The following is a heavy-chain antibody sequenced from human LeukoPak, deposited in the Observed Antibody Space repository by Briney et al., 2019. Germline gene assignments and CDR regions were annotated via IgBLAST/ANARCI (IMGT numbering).Heavy chain of an antibody. CDR2: AGWAGGTT. D-gene: IGHD3-10*02. Sequence: GGSLRLSCAPSGFTFDRYTIHWVRQAPGTGLEWVSLAGWAGGTTFYSDSVRGRFTISRDSGRKSVYLQMNSLTTDDTAFYFCAKELDTMFFDYWGQGALVTVSS. CDR1: GFTFDRYT. J-gene: IGHJ4*02. V-gene: IGHV3-43*01. CDR3: AKELDTMFFDY.